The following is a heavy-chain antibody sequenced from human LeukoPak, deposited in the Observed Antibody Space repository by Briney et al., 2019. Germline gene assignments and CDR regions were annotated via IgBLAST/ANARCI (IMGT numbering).Heavy chain of an antibody. J-gene: IGHJ1*01. CDR1: GFTFSSYG. CDR2: ISYDGSNK. CDR3: AKGDPWPECFQH. V-gene: IGHV3-30*18. Sequence: PGGSLRLSCAASGFTFSSYGMHWVRQAPGKGLEWVAVISYDGSNKYYADSVKGRFTISRDNSKNTLYLQMNSLRAEDTAVYYCAKGDPWPECFQHWGQGTLVTVSS.